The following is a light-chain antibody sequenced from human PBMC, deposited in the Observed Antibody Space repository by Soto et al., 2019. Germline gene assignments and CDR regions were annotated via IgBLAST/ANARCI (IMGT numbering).Light chain of an antibody. CDR2: DAS. J-gene: IGKJ2*01. Sequence: EIVLTQSPATLSFSPGERATLSCRASQSVNFYLAWYQQKPGRAPRLLIYDASNRATDIPARFSGSGSGTDFTLTISALEPKDFAVYYCQHRTTWPGTFGQGTMLEI. V-gene: IGKV3-11*01. CDR1: QSVNFY. CDR3: QHRTTWPGT.